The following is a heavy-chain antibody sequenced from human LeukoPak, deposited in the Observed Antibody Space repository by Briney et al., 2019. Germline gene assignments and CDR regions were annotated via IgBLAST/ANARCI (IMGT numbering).Heavy chain of an antibody. D-gene: IGHD3-9*01. CDR2: ITGSGGTS. Sequence: PGASLRLSYAASGFVFRNYAMSWVRQAPGKGLEWVSAITGSGGTSWYADSVKGHFTISRDNSKNTLYLQMNSLGADDTAVYYCAKWGDYDGLTGYSDCWGQGTLVTVSS. V-gene: IGHV3-23*01. CDR3: AKWGDYDGLTGYSDC. CDR1: GFVFRNYA. J-gene: IGHJ4*02.